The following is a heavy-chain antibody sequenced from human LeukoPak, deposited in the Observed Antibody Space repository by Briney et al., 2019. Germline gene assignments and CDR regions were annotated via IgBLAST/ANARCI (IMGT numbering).Heavy chain of an antibody. V-gene: IGHV4-34*01. D-gene: IGHD2-2*01. CDR2: INHSGST. CDR3: ARSFRGYCSSTSCPNLDY. J-gene: IGHJ4*02. Sequence: PETLSLTCAVYGGSFSGYYWSWIRQPPGKGLEWIGEINHSGSTNYNPSLKSRVTISVDTSKNQFSLKLSSVTAADTAVYYCARSFRGYCSSTSCPNLDYWGQGTLVTVSS. CDR1: GGSFSGYY.